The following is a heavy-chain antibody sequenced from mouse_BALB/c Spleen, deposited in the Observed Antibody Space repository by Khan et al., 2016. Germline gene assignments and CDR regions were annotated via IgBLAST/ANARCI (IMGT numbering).Heavy chain of an antibody. J-gene: IGHJ4*01. CDR2: ISYDGNN. D-gene: IGHD1-1*01. V-gene: IGHV3-6*02. CDR3: AIYYCGSHYCYYAMDY. Sequence: EVQLEESGPGLVKPSQSLSLTCSVIGYSFTSGYYWYWIRQFPGNKLEWMGYISYDGNNNYNPSLKNRISITRDTSKNQFFLKLNSVTTEDTATXYFAIYYCGSHYCYYAMDYWGQGTSVTVSS. CDR1: GYSFTSGYY.